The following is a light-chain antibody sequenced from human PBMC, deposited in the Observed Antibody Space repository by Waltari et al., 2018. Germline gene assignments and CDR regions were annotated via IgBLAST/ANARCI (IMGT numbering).Light chain of an antibody. Sequence: EIVLTQSPGTLSLSPGERATLSCRASQSVSSSYLAWYQQKPGQTPRLLIYGTSNRATGIPDRFCGSGSETDFTLTVSRLEPEDFAVYYCQQYGSSPGTFGQGTKVEIK. V-gene: IGKV3-20*01. CDR3: QQYGSSPGT. J-gene: IGKJ1*01. CDR1: QSVSSSY. CDR2: GTS.